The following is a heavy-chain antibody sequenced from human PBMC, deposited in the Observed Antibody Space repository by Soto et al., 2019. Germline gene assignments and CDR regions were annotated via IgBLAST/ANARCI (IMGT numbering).Heavy chain of an antibody. J-gene: IGHJ4*02. V-gene: IGHV4-34*01. CDR2: INHSGST. CDR1: GGSFSGYY. D-gene: IGHD2-21*02. CDR3: AGASDCGGDCYSDY. Sequence: SETLSLTCAVYGGSFSGYYWSWIRQPPGKGLEWIGEINHSGSTNYNPSLKSRVTISVDTSKNQFSLKLSSVTAADTAVYYCAGASDCGGDCYSDYWGQGTLVTVSS.